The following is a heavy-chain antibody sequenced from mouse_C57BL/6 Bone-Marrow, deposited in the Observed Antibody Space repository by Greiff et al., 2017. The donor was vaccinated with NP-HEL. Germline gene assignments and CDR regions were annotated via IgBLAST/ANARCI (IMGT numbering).Heavy chain of an antibody. J-gene: IGHJ3*01. Sequence: QVHVKQPGAELVKPGASVKLSCKASGYTFTSYWMHWVKQRPGQGLEWIGMIHPNSGSTNYNEKFKSKATLTVDKSSSTAYMQLSSLTSEDSAVYYCVGAGLFAYWGQGTLVTVSA. CDR2: IHPNSGST. CDR3: VGAGLFAY. CDR1: GYTFTSYW. V-gene: IGHV1-64*01.